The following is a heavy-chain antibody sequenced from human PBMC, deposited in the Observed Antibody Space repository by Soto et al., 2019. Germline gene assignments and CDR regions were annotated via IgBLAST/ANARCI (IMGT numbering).Heavy chain of an antibody. J-gene: IGHJ4*02. D-gene: IGHD6-13*01. V-gene: IGHV3-48*03. CDR1: GFSFSDHE. CDR2: ISSGGSTI. Sequence: EVQLVESGGGLAQPGGSLRLSCVASGFSFSDHEMNWVRQAPGKGLEWVAYISSGGSTIHYADSVRGRFTVSRDNARKSLYLQMNTLSVGDTALYYCARDRAAGGYWGQGTLVTVSS. CDR3: ARDRAAGGY.